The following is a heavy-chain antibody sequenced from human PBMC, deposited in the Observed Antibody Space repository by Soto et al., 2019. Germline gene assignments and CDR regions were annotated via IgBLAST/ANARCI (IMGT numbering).Heavy chain of an antibody. CDR3: ATRKFCPSSTCFDY. CDR1: DFTVGNTY. V-gene: IGHV3-66*01. J-gene: IGHJ4*02. CDR2: IYSRDET. D-gene: IGHD2-2*01. Sequence: GGSLRLSCAASDFTVGNTYMSWVRQGPGKGLEWVASIYSRDETYYAASVKGRFTISRDNSKNTLFLQMSSLRADDTVVYYAATRKFCPSSTCFDYCAQGT.